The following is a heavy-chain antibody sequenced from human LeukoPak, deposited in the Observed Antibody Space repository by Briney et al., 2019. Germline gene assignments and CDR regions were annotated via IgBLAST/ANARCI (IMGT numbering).Heavy chain of an antibody. J-gene: IGHJ4*02. CDR3: ARGEDYGTNSFDY. CDR2: ITTSGRTI. CDR1: GFTFSSYE. V-gene: IGHV3-48*03. Sequence: PGGSLRLSCAASGFTFSSYEMSWVRQAPGKGLEWVSYITTSGRTIYYADSVKGRFTISGDNAKNSLYLQMNSLRAEDTAVYYCARGEDYGTNSFDYWGQGTLVTVSS. D-gene: IGHD4-17*01.